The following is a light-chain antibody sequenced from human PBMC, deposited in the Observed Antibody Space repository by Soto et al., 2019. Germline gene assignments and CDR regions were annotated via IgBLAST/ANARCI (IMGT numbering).Light chain of an antibody. J-gene: IGLJ1*01. V-gene: IGLV2-14*01. CDR2: DVS. Sequence: QSVLTQPASVSGSPGQSITISCTGTSSDVGGYNYVSRYQQHPGKAPKLMIYDVSNRPSGVSNRFSGSKSGNTASLTISGFQAEDEADYYCSSYTSSSTREVFGTGTKVTVL. CDR3: SSYTSSSTREV. CDR1: SSDVGGYNY.